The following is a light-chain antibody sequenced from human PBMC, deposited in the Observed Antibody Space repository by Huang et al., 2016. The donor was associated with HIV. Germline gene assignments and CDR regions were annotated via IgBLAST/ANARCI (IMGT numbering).Light chain of an antibody. CDR3: QQYNNWPRT. Sequence: EVVMTQSPATLPVSPGERATLSCRASQSVSSNLAWYQQKVGQAPRLLIYGASIRATGIPARVSGSGSGTEFTLTISSLQSEDFAVYYCQQYNNWPRTFGQGTKVEIK. CDR2: GAS. J-gene: IGKJ1*01. CDR1: QSVSSN. V-gene: IGKV3-15*01.